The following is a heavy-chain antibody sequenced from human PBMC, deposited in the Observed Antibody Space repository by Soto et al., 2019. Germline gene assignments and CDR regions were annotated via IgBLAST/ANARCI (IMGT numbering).Heavy chain of an antibody. J-gene: IGHJ6*02. D-gene: IGHD5-12*01. CDR2: ICTSGST. CDR3: ARDRWLRSPAYYYGMDV. Sequence: PSETLSLTCSVSGGSISSYYWSWIRQPAGKGLEWIGRICTSGSTNYNPSLKSRVTMSVDTSKNQFSLKLSSVTAADTAVYYCARDRWLRSPAYYYGMDVWGQGTTVTVSS. CDR1: GGSISSYY. V-gene: IGHV4-4*07.